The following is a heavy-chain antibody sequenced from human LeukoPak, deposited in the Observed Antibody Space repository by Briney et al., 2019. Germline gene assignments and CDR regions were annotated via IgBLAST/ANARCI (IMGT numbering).Heavy chain of an antibody. Sequence: ASVKVSFKASVYTFTPYFMPCVGQAPGQGLEWMGWINPNSGGTNYAQKFQGRVTMTRDTSISTAYMELSRLRSDDTAVYDCARDRSGYCTNGVCSSHPCYYYCYLSLWGKGTTVTVSS. V-gene: IGHV1-2*02. CDR2: INPNSGGT. D-gene: IGHD2-8*01. CDR1: VYTFTPYF. CDR3: ARDRSGYCTNGVCSSHPCYYYCYLSL. J-gene: IGHJ6*03.